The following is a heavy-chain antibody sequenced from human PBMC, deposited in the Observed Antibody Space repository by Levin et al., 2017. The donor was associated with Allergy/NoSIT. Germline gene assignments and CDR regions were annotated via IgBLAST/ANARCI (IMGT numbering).Heavy chain of an antibody. V-gene: IGHV3-33*01. CDR3: ARTPSVTLDV. CDR2: IRYDGTNE. Sequence: GGSLRLSCAASGFIFSNFGMHWVRQAPGKGLEWVADIRYDGTNENYADSVEGRFIISRDNSKNTLFLQMNSLRADDTAIYYCARTPSVTLDVWGQGSLVIVSS. CDR1: GFIFSNFG. J-gene: IGHJ3*01.